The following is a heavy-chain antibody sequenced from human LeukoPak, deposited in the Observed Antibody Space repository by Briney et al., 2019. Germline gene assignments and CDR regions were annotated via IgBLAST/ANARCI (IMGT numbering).Heavy chain of an antibody. CDR2: FYADGST. CDR3: ARGDGYNFFDS. D-gene: IGHD5-24*01. CDR1: GFTVSSSY. Sequence: PGGSLRLSCAASGFTVSSSYMSWVRQAPGKGLEWVSVFYADGSTYYADSAKGRFTISRDNSKNTLYLQMNSLRAEDTAVYYCARGDGYNFFDSWGQGTLVTVSS. V-gene: IGHV3-66*01. J-gene: IGHJ4*02.